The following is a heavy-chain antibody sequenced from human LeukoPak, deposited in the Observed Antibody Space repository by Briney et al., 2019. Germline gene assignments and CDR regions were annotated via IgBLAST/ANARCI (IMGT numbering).Heavy chain of an antibody. CDR3: VTGIYNGWYYFDS. CDR1: GYTFTGYY. Sequence: ASVKVPCKASGYTFTGYYIHWVRQAPGQGLEWMGWINPNSGGTNYAQKFQGWVTMTRDTSISTAYMELSRLRSDDTAVYYCVTGIYNGWYYFDSWGQGTLVTVSS. V-gene: IGHV1-2*04. J-gene: IGHJ4*02. D-gene: IGHD6-19*01. CDR2: INPNSGGT.